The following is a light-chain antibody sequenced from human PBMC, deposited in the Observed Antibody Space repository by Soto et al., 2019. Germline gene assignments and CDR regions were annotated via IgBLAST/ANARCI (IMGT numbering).Light chain of an antibody. Sequence: DIQMTQSPSSVSASVGDRVTITCRASKGISSGLAWYQQKPGKAPKLLIYAASSLQSGVPSRVSGSGSGTDFTLTISSLQTEEFATYYCQQANSFPPPLTFGGGTKVEIK. V-gene: IGKV1-12*01. J-gene: IGKJ4*01. CDR3: QQANSFPPPLT. CDR1: KGISSG. CDR2: AAS.